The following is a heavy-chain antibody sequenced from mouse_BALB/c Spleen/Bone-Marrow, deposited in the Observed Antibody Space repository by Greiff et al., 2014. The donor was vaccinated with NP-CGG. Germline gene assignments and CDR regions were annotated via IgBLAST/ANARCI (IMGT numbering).Heavy chain of an antibody. CDR1: GFTFSSFG. J-gene: IGHJ3*01. V-gene: IGHV5-17*02. CDR3: ARSPWFAY. Sequence: EVQLVQSGGGLVQPGGPRKLSCAASGFTFSSFGMHWVRQAPEKGLEWVAYISSGSSTIYYADTVKGRFTISRDNPKSTLFLQMTSLRSEDTAMYYCARSPWFAYWGQGTLVTVSA. CDR2: ISSGSSTI.